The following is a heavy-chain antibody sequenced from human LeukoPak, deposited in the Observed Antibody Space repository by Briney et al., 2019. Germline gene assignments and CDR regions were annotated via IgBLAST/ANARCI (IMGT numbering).Heavy chain of an antibody. Sequence: GGPLRLSXAASGFTFSSYSMNWVRQAPGKGLEWVSYISSSSSTIYYADSVKGRFTISRDNAKNSLYLQMNSLRAEDTAVYYCARVLLGDYFDYWGQGTLVTVSS. V-gene: IGHV3-48*01. CDR2: ISSSSSTI. CDR3: ARVLLGDYFDY. J-gene: IGHJ4*02. D-gene: IGHD3-16*01. CDR1: GFTFSSYS.